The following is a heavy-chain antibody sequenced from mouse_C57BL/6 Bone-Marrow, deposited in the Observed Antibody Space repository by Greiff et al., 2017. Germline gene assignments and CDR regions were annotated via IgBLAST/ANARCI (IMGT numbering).Heavy chain of an antibody. D-gene: IGHD4-1*01. CDR1: GYAFTNYL. V-gene: IGHV1-54*01. Sequence: QVQLQQSGAELVRPGTSVKVSCKASGYAFTNYLIEWVKQRPGQGLEWIGVINPGSGGTNYNEKFKGKATLTADKSSSTAYMQLSSLTSEDSAVYFFALTGHWYFDVWGTGTTVTVSS. CDR3: ALTGHWYFDV. CDR2: INPGSGGT. J-gene: IGHJ1*03.